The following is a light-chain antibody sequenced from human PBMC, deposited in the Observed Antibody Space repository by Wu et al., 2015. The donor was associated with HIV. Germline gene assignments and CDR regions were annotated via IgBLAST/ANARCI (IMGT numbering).Light chain of an antibody. CDR2: ATS. V-gene: IGKV1-27*01. J-gene: IGKJ1*01. CDR3: QKYSSVPWT. Sequence: DIQMTQPPSSLSASVGDRVTITCRASQGIGNSLAWYQQKPGKVPHLLISATSTLQSGVPSRFSGSGYGTDFTLAISSLQPEDVATYYCQKYSSVPWTFGQGTKVEIK. CDR1: QGIGNS.